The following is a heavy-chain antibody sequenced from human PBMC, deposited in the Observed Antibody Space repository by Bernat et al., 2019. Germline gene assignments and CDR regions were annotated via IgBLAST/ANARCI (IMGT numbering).Heavy chain of an antibody. D-gene: IGHD6-19*01. J-gene: IGHJ2*01. Sequence: QVQLQESGPGLVKPSGTLSLTCTVSGGSINNFYWSWIRQPPGKGLEWIGNVYYSGSTNYNPSLKSRVTMSVDTSKNQFSLKLSSVTAADTAVYYCARGDSTGWSWYFDLWGRGTLVTVSS. CDR1: GGSINNFY. V-gene: IGHV4-59*01. CDR3: ARGDSTGWSWYFDL. CDR2: VYYSGST.